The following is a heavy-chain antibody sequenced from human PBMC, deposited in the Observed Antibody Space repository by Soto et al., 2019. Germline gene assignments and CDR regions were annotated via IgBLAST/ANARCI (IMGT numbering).Heavy chain of an antibody. D-gene: IGHD2-2*02. CDR2: IYYSGST. Sequence: PLSLTCTVSGGSISSGGYYWSWIRQHSGNGLDLIGYIYYSGSTYYNPSLKSRVTISVDTSKNQFSLKLSSVTAADTAVYYCASLHLGYCSSTSCYTTSYYYGMDVWGQGTTVTVSS. J-gene: IGHJ6*02. CDR3: ASLHLGYCSSTSCYTTSYYYGMDV. V-gene: IGHV4-31*03. CDR1: GGSISSGGYY.